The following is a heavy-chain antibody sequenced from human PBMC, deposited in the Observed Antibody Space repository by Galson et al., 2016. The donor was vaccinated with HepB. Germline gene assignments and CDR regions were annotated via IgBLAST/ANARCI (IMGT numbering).Heavy chain of an antibody. CDR1: GFPFSIYA. V-gene: IGHV3-23*01. CDR3: AKDYDSSGHYEGD. J-gene: IGHJ4*02. D-gene: IGHD3-22*01. CDR2: IATAINAENT. Sequence: CAASGFPFSIYAMNWFRQAPGKGLEWVSTIATAINAENTHYADSVNGRFTISRDDSNSILYVQMSSLRAEDTAVYYCAKDYDSSGHYEGDWGQGTLVTVSP.